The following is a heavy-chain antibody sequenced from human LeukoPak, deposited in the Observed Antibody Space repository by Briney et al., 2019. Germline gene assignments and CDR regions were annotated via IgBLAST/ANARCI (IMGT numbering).Heavy chain of an antibody. CDR3: ARRMIFGGFDP. CDR2: IYYSGST. Sequence: SETLSLTCTVSGGSISSYYWSWIRQPPGKGLEWIGYIYYSGSTNYNPSLKSRVTISVDTSKNQFSLKLSSVTAADTAVYYCARRMIFGGFDPWGQGTLVTVSS. V-gene: IGHV4-59*01. CDR1: GGSISSYY. J-gene: IGHJ5*02. D-gene: IGHD3/OR15-3a*01.